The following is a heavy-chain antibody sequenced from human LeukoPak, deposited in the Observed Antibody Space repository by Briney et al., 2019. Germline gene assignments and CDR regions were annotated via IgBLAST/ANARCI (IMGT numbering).Heavy chain of an antibody. V-gene: IGHV4-59*08. CDR3: ARVSPSYYYGMDV. Sequence: SEALSLTCTVSGGSISSYYWSWIRQPPGKGLEWIGYIYYSGSTNYNPSLKSRVTISVDTSKNQFFLKLSSVTAADTAVYYCARVSPSYYYGMDVWGQGTTVTVSS. CDR1: GGSISSYY. CDR2: IYYSGST. J-gene: IGHJ6*02. D-gene: IGHD5/OR15-5a*01.